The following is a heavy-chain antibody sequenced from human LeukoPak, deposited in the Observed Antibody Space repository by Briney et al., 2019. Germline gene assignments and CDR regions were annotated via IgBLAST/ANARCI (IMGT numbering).Heavy chain of an antibody. CDR1: GFTFSSYA. CDR3: ARDPEGITIFGVGEYYFDY. D-gene: IGHD3-3*01. J-gene: IGHJ4*02. Sequence: GRSLRLSCAASGFTFSSYAMHWVRQAPGKGLEWVAVISYDGSNKYYADSVKGRFTISRDNSKNTLYLQMNSLRAEDTAVYYCARDPEGITIFGVGEYYFDYWGQGTLVTVSS. CDR2: ISYDGSNK. V-gene: IGHV3-30-3*01.